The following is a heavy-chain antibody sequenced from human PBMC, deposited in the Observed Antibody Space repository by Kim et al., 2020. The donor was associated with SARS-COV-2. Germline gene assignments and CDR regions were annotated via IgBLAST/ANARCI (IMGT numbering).Heavy chain of an antibody. CDR2: IIPIFGTA. CDR3: ASDDYGDTDAFDI. D-gene: IGHD4-17*01. V-gene: IGHV1-69*13. J-gene: IGHJ3*02. Sequence: SVKVSCKASGGTFSSYAISWVRQAPGQGLEWMGGIIPIFGTANYAQKFQGRVTITADESTSTAYMELSSLRSEDTAVYYCASDDYGDTDAFDIWGQGTMVTVSS. CDR1: GGTFSSYA.